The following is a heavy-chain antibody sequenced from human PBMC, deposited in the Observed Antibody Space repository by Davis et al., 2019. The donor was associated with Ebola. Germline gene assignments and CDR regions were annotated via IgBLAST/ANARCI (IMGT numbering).Heavy chain of an antibody. Sequence: AASVKVSCKVSGYILTELSIHWVRQAPGQGLEWMGRINPNSGGTNYAQKFQGRVTMTRDTSISTAYMELSRLRSDDTAVYYCATFVDTSSDYWGQGTLVTVSS. V-gene: IGHV1-2*06. J-gene: IGHJ4*02. D-gene: IGHD5-18*01. CDR3: ATFVDTSSDY. CDR2: INPNSGGT. CDR1: GYILTELS.